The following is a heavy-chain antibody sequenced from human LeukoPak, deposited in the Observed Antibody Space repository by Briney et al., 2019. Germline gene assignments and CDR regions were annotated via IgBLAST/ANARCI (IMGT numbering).Heavy chain of an antibody. CDR2: INWNGGST. V-gene: IGHV3-20*04. Sequence: GGSLRLSCAASGFTFDDYGMSWVRQAPGKGLEWVSGINWNGGSTGYADSVKGRFTISRDNAKNSLYLQMNSLRAEDTALYYCARVFVSSGYYYLFDYWGQGTLVTVSS. J-gene: IGHJ4*02. CDR3: ARVFVSSGYYYLFDY. D-gene: IGHD3-22*01. CDR1: GFTFDDYG.